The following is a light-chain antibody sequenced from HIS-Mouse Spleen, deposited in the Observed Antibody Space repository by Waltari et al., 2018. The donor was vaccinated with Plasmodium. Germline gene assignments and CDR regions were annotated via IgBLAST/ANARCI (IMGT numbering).Light chain of an antibody. Sequence: DVVMTQSPLSLPVTLGQPASISCRSSQSLVHSDGNTYLNWLQQRPGQSPRRLIYKVSNRDSGVPDRFSGSGSGTDFTLKISRVEAEDVGVYYCMQGTHWPPMYTFGQGTKLEIK. V-gene: IGKV2-30*02. J-gene: IGKJ2*01. CDR1: QSLVHSDGNTY. CDR3: MQGTHWPPMYT. CDR2: KVS.